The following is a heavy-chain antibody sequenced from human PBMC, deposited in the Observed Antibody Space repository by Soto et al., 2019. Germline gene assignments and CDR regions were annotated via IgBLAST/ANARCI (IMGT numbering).Heavy chain of an antibody. V-gene: IGHV3-23*01. CDR1: GFTFSSYA. Sequence: PGGSLRLSCAASGFTFSSYAMSWVRQAPGKGLEWVSAISGSGGSTYYADSVKGRFTISRDNSKNTLYLQMNSLRAEDTAVYYCAKNYDSSGYYYIGPDDAFDIWGQGTMVTVSS. CDR3: AKNYDSSGYYYIGPDDAFDI. CDR2: ISGSGGST. J-gene: IGHJ3*02. D-gene: IGHD3-22*01.